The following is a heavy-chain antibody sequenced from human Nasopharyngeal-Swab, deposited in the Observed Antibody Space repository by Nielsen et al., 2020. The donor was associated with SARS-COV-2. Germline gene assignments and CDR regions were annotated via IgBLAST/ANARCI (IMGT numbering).Heavy chain of an antibody. V-gene: IGHV3-23*03. CDR2: IYSGGSST. D-gene: IGHD3-22*01. CDR3: AKDGYYYDSSGYGMDV. Sequence: VRQAPRKGLEWVSVIYSGGSSTYYADSVKGRFTISRDNSKNTLYLQMNSLRAEDTAVYYCAKDGYYYDSSGYGMDVWGQGTTVTVSS. J-gene: IGHJ6*02.